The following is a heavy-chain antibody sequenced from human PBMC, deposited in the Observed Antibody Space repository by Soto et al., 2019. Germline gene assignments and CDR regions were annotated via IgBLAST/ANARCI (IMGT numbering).Heavy chain of an antibody. D-gene: IGHD6-19*01. V-gene: IGHV3-33*01. CDR2: IWYDGSNK. CDR1: GFTFSSYG. Sequence: QVQLVESGGGVVQPGRSLRLSCAASGFTFSSYGMHWVRQAPGKGLEWVAVIWYDGSNKYYADSVKGRFTISRDNSKNALYLQMNSLRAEDTAVYYCARTLGYSSGWSDYWGQGTLVTVSS. CDR3: ARTLGYSSGWSDY. J-gene: IGHJ4*02.